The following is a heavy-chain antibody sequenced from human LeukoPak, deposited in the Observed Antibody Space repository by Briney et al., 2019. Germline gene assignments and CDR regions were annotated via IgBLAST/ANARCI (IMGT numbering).Heavy chain of an antibody. Sequence: PGGSLRLSCAASGFTVSSNYMSWVRQAPGKGLEWVSVIYSSGSTYYADSVKGRFTISRDNSKNTLYLQMNSLRAEDTAVYYCARDKGPLWFGELAQGWFDPWGQGTLVTVSS. J-gene: IGHJ5*02. V-gene: IGHV3-53*01. D-gene: IGHD3-10*01. CDR1: GFTVSSNY. CDR2: IYSSGST. CDR3: ARDKGPLWFGELAQGWFDP.